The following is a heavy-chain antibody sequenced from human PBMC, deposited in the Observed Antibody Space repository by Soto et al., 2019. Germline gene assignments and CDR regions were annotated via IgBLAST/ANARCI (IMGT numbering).Heavy chain of an antibody. CDR1: GGSISSGGYY. Sequence: QVQLQESGPGLGKPSQTLSLTCTVSGGSISSGGYYWSWIRQRPGKGLEWIGYIAYSGTAYYNPSLKSQDTISGDTSNNHFSLNLSSVTAADTAVYYCARGTKVASFDNWGQGTLVTVSS. V-gene: IGHV4-31*01. CDR3: ARGTKVASFDN. D-gene: IGHD1-1*01. J-gene: IGHJ4*02. CDR2: IAYSGTA.